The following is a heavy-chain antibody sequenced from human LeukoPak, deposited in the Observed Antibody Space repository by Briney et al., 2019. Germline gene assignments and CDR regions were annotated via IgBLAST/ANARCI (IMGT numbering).Heavy chain of an antibody. Sequence: ASVRVSCKASGYTFTGYYIHWVRQAPGQGLEWMGWINPNSGGTNYAQKFQGRVTMTRDTSISTAYMELSRLRSDDTAVYYCASAFVYYYGMDVWGQGTTVTVSS. CDR1: GYTFTGYY. CDR2: INPNSGGT. J-gene: IGHJ6*02. V-gene: IGHV1-2*02. CDR3: ASAFVYYYGMDV.